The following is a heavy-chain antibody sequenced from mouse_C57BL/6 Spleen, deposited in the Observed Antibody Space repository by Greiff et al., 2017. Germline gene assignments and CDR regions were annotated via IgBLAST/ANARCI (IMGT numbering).Heavy chain of an antibody. J-gene: IGHJ4*01. CDR3: ARSAYDGYSYYYAMDY. Sequence: DVKLVESGPGLAKPSQTLSLTCSVTGYSITSDYWNWIRKFPGNKLEYMGYISYSGSTYYNPSLKSRISITRDTSKNQYYLQLNSVTTEDTATYYCARSAYDGYSYYYAMDYWGQGTSVTVSS. V-gene: IGHV3-8*01. CDR2: ISYSGST. CDR1: GYSITSDY. D-gene: IGHD2-3*01.